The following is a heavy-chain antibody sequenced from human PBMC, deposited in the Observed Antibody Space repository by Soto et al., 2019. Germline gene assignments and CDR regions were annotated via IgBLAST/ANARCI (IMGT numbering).Heavy chain of an antibody. V-gene: IGHV4-4*02. CDR3: ASRRGRSGELFFS. Sequence: QVHLQESGPGLVKPSGTLSLSCDVSNISINITYWWSWVRQSPGKGLEWIGEIFHTGGTSYNPSLKGRVTISIDNSRNQFSLNLRSVTAADTAVYYWASRRGRSGELFFSWGQGTLVTVSS. D-gene: IGHD3-10*01. J-gene: IGHJ5*02. CDR1: NISINITYW. CDR2: IFHTGGT.